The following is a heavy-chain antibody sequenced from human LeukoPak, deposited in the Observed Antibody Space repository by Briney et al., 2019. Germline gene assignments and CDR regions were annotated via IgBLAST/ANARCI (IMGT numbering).Heavy chain of an antibody. CDR1: GFTFSSYG. Sequence: GGSLRLSCAASGFTFSSYGMHWVRQAPGKGLEWVAVISYDGSNKYYADSVKGRFTISRDNSKNTLYLQMNSLGAEDTAVYYCAKDRGVRGVILYYFDYWGQGTLVTVSS. CDR3: AKDRGVRGVILYYFDY. CDR2: ISYDGSNK. J-gene: IGHJ4*02. V-gene: IGHV3-30*18. D-gene: IGHD3-10*01.